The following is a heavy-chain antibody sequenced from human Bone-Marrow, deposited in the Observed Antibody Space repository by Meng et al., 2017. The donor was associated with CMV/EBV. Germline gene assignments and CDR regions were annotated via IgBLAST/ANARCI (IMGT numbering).Heavy chain of an antibody. D-gene: IGHD2-2*01. CDR3: ARDTHIVVVPAAIYYYYGMDV. CDR2: IYSSGST. V-gene: IGHV3-53*01. J-gene: IGHJ6*02. CDR1: GFAVNSYY. Sequence: GESLKISCAASGFAVNSYYMSWVRQAPGKGLEWVSVIYSSGSTYFADSVKGRFTVSRDRSKNMLYLQMDSLRAEDTAVYYCARDTHIVVVPAAIYYYYGMDVWGQGTTVTVSS.